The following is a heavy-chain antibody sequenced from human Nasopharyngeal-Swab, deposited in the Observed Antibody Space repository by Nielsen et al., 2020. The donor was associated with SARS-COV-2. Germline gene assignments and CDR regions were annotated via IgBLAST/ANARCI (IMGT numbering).Heavy chain of an antibody. CDR1: GFTFSSYS. D-gene: IGHD6-13*01. CDR3: ARSDLYSSSWYAPFDY. J-gene: IGHJ4*02. V-gene: IGHV3-21*01. Sequence: GESLKISCAASGFTFSSYSMNGVRQAPGKGLEWVSSISSSSSYIYYADSVKGRFTISRDNSKNTLYLQMNSLRAEDTAVYYCARSDLYSSSWYAPFDYWGQGTLVTVSS. CDR2: ISSSSSYI.